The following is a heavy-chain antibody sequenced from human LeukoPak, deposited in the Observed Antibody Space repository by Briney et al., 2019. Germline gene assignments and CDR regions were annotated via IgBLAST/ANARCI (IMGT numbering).Heavy chain of an antibody. J-gene: IGHJ5*02. Sequence: SETLSLTCAVYGGSFSGYYWSWIRQPPGKGLEWIGEINHSGSTNYNPSLKSRVTISVDTSKNQFSLKLSSVTAADTAVYYCARGYSSSHVGNWFDPWGQGTRVTVSS. CDR2: INHSGST. CDR1: GGSFSGYY. CDR3: ARGYSSSHVGNWFDP. V-gene: IGHV4-34*01. D-gene: IGHD6-13*01.